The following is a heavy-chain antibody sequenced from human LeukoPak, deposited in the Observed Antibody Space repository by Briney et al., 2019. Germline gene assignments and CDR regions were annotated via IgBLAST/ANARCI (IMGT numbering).Heavy chain of an antibody. V-gene: IGHV4-61*01. D-gene: IGHD3-22*01. CDR1: GGSVSSASYY. CDR2: IYYTGST. Sequence: PSETLSLTCAVSGGSVSSASYYWTWIRQPPGKGLEWIGYIYYTGSTNYNPSLKSRVTISADTSKNRFSLRLSSVTAADTAVYYCARDEYYYDSRGYSYYFDYWGQGTLVTVSS. CDR3: ARDEYYYDSRGYSYYFDY. J-gene: IGHJ4*02.